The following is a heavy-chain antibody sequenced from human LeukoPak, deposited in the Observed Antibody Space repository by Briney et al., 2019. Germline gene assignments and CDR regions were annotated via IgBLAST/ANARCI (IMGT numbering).Heavy chain of an antibody. Sequence: SGTLSLTCAVSGGSISSSNWWSWVRQPPGKGLEWIGEIYHSGSTNYNPSLKSRVTISVDKSKNQFSLKLSSVTAADTAVYYCARSMVRGVIAYNWFDPWGQGTLVTVSS. CDR2: IYHSGST. D-gene: IGHD3-10*01. CDR3: ARSMVRGVIAYNWFDP. V-gene: IGHV4-4*02. CDR1: GGSISSSNW. J-gene: IGHJ5*02.